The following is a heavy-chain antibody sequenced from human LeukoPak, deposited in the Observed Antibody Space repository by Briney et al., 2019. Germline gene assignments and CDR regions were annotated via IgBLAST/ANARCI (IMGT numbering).Heavy chain of an antibody. CDR3: ARDGSLTGGINWFDP. CDR2: IILIFGTA. D-gene: IGHD3-16*01. Sequence: GASVKVSCKASGGTFSSYAISWVRQAPGQGLEWMGGIILIFGTANYAQKFQGRVTITTDESTSTAYMELSSLRSEDTAVYYCARDGSLTGGINWFDPWGQGTLVTVSS. CDR1: GGTFSSYA. J-gene: IGHJ5*02. V-gene: IGHV1-69*05.